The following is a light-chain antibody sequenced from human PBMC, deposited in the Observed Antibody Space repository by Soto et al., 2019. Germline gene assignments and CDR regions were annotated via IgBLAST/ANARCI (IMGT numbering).Light chain of an antibody. J-gene: IGKJ1*01. V-gene: IGKV3-15*01. CDR3: QQYNIWPLWT. Sequence: MTQSPSTLSASPGDRATLSCRASESVTSSLAWYQQKPGQPPRLLIYAASTRATDVPARFSGGGSETEFTLTISSLQSEDFAVYFCQQYNIWPLWTFGQGTKVDIK. CDR2: AAS. CDR1: ESVTSS.